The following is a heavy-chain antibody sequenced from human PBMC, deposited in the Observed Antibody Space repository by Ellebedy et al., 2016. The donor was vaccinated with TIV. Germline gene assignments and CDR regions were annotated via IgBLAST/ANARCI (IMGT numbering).Heavy chain of an antibody. J-gene: IGHJ4*02. CDR2: IDGDGSRT. V-gene: IGHV3-74*01. CDR3: VRRAVDY. Sequence: PGGSLRLSCEASGFSFSNSWMHWVRQAPGKGLVWISRIDGDGSRTNYVDSVKGRFTISRDNAKNSLYLQMNSLRDEDTAVYHCVRRAVDYWGQGTLVTVSS. CDR1: GFSFSNSW.